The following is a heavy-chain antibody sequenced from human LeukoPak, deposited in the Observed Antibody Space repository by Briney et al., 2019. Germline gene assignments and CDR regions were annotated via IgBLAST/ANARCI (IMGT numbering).Heavy chain of an antibody. D-gene: IGHD3-10*01. Sequence: SVKVSCRASGGTFSSYAISWVRQAPGQGLEWMGGIIPIFGTANYAQKFQGRVTITTDESTSTAYMELSSLRSEDTAVYYCARDRGSGSYYYMDVWGKGTTVTVSS. CDR1: GGTFSSYA. J-gene: IGHJ6*03. CDR2: IIPIFGTA. CDR3: ARDRGSGSYYYMDV. V-gene: IGHV1-69*05.